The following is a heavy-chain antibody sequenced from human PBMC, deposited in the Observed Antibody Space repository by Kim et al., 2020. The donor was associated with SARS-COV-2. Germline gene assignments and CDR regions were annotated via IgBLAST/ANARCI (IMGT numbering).Heavy chain of an antibody. CDR2: ISADGSNK. CDR1: GFTFSGYA. D-gene: IGHD2-21*02. V-gene: IGHV3-30*04. CDR3: VIYCAGDCYSSLDYYY. Sequence: GGSLRLSCAASGFTFSGYAMHWVRQAPDKGPQWVAVISADGSNKYYADSVKGRFTISRDNSKNKLYLQMRSVTAEDTAVYYCVIYCAGDCYSSLDYYY. J-gene: IGHJ6*01.